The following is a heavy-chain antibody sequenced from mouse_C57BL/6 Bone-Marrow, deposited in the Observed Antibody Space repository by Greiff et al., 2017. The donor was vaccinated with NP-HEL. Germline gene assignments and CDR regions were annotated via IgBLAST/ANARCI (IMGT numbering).Heavy chain of an antibody. CDR2: IYPRDGST. V-gene: IGHV1-85*01. D-gene: IGHD1-1*02. CDR3: LYGPDWYFDV. J-gene: IGHJ1*03. Sequence: QVHVKQSGPELVKPGASVKLSCKASGYTFTSYDINWVKQRPGQGLEWIGWIYPRDGSTKYNEKFKGKATLTVDTSSSTAYMELHSLTSEDSAVYFCLYGPDWYFDVWGTGTTVTVSS. CDR1: GYTFTSYD.